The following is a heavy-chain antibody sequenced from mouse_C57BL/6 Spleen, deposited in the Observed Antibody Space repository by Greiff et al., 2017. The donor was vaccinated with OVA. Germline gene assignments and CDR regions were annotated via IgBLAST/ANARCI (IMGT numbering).Heavy chain of an antibody. CDR3: AGYYYGSSPYWYFDV. D-gene: IGHD1-1*01. CDR2: ISSGSSTI. V-gene: IGHV5-17*01. Sequence: DVKLVESGGGLVKPGGSLKLSCAASGFTFSDYGMHWVRQAPEKGLEWVAYISSGSSTIYYADTVKGRFTISRDNAKNTLFLQMTSLRSEDTAMYYCAGYYYGSSPYWYFDVWGTGTTVTVSS. CDR1: GFTFSDYG. J-gene: IGHJ1*03.